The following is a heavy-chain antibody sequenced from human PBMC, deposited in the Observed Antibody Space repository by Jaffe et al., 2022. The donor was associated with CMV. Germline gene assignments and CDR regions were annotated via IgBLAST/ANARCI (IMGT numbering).Heavy chain of an antibody. J-gene: IGHJ4*02. Sequence: EVQLVESGGGLVQPGGSLRLSCTVSGFSFSNSWMTWVRQAPGKGLEWVANIDPYGSAKYYVDSVKGRFTISRDNSENSLYLQMSSLRAEDTAVYYCATPSRWLLYWGQGTLVTVSS. D-gene: IGHD5-12*01. CDR1: GFSFSNSW. V-gene: IGHV3-7*03. CDR2: IDPYGSAK. CDR3: ATPSRWLLY.